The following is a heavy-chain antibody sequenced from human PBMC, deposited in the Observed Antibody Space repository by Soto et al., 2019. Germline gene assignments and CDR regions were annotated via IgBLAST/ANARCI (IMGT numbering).Heavy chain of an antibody. CDR3: ARHANRNYYDAFDI. CDR1: GGSITSGTYY. Sequence: PSETLSLTCTVSGGSITSGTYYWGWIRQPPGKGLEWIGSIYYSGSTYYNPSLKSRATISVDTSKKQLSLKLTSVTAADTAVYSCARHANRNYYDAFDIWGQGTMVT. J-gene: IGHJ3*02. CDR2: IYYSGST. V-gene: IGHV4-39*01. D-gene: IGHD3-10*01.